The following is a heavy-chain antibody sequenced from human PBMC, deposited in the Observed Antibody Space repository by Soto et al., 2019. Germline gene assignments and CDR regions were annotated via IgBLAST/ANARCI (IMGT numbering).Heavy chain of an antibody. CDR2: INQAGSEK. V-gene: IGHV3-7*04. J-gene: IGHJ4*02. Sequence: EVHLVESGGGLVQTGGSLRRSGAIFESTVSRDWMNWVRQAPGKGLEWVAHINQAGSEKYYVDSVKGLFTISRDNAKKSLYLQMNSLRPADTAMYYGSGGVGDAFWGQGPLVTVSS. CDR1: ESTVSRDW. D-gene: IGHD1-26*01. CDR3: SGGVGDAF.